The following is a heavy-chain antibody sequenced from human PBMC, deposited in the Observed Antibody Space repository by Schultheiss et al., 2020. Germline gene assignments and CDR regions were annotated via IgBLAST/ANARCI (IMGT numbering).Heavy chain of an antibody. CDR2: IYTSGST. CDR1: GGSISSGSYY. J-gene: IGHJ5*02. V-gene: IGHV4-61*02. CDR3: ARASYDFWSGYYPNWFDP. D-gene: IGHD3-3*01. Sequence: SETLSLTCTVSGGSISSGSYYWSWIRQPAGKGLEWIGRIYTSGSTNYNPSLKSRVTISVDKSKNQFSLKLSSVTAADTAVYYCARASYDFWSGYYPNWFDPWGQGTLVTVSS.